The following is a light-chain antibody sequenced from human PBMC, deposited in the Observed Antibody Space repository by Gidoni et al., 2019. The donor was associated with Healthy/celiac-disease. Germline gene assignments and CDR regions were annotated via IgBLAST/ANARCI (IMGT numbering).Light chain of an antibody. CDR2: DAS. J-gene: IGKJ5*01. Sequence: AIQLTQSPSSLSASVGDRVTITCRASQGISSALAWYQQKPGKAPKLLIYDASSLESGVPSRFSGSGSGTDFTLTISSLQPEDFATHYCQQFNSYPRTFGQGTRLEIK. CDR1: QGISSA. CDR3: QQFNSYPRT. V-gene: IGKV1-13*02.